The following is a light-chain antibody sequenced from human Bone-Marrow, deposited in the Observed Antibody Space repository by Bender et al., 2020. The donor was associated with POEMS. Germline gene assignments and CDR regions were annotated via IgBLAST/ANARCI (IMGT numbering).Light chain of an antibody. CDR1: SLGDKS. Sequence: SYELTQPPSLSVSPGQTARITCSGDSLGDKSVYWFQQRAGQSPVLIIFHNARRHSGIPDRFSGSNAGNTATLTISRVEAGDEADYYCQVWHRNIDHQGVFGGGTKLTVL. CDR2: HNA. CDR3: QVWHRNIDHQGV. V-gene: IGLV3-1*01. J-gene: IGLJ3*02.